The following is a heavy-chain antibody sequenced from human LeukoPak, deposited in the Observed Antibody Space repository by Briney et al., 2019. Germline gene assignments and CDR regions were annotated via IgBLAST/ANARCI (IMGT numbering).Heavy chain of an antibody. Sequence: GESLKISCKGSGYSFTSYWIGWVRQMPGKGLEWMGIIYPGDSDTRYSPSFQGQVTISADKSISTAYLQWGSLKASDTAMYYCARHLSNYDSSGYYYYWGQGTLVTVSS. CDR2: IYPGDSDT. CDR1: GYSFTSYW. J-gene: IGHJ4*02. D-gene: IGHD3-22*01. V-gene: IGHV5-51*01. CDR3: ARHLSNYDSSGYYYY.